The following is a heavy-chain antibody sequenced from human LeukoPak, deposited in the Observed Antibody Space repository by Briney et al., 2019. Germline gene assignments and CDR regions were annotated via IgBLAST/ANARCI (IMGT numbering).Heavy chain of an antibody. CDR1: GFTFSSYE. D-gene: IGHD2-21*02. CDR3: AKDLIKFSYCGGDCYFG. CDR2: ISSSGST. Sequence: GGSLRLSCAASGFTFSSYEMNWVRQAPGKGLEWVSYISSSGSTYYADSVKGRFTISRDNSKNTLYLQMNSLRAEDTAVYYCAKDLIKFSYCGGDCYFGWGQGTLVTVSS. J-gene: IGHJ4*02. V-gene: IGHV3-23*01.